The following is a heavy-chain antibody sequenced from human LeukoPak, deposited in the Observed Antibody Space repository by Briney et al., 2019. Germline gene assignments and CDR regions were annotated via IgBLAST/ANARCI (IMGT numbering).Heavy chain of an antibody. J-gene: IGHJ4*02. CDR1: GFTFSSCS. D-gene: IGHD2-2*01. CDR2: ISSSSSYI. V-gene: IGHV3-21*01. CDR3: ARDCSSTSCYFI. Sequence: GGSLRLSCAASGFTFSSCSMNWVRQAPGKGLEWVSSISSSSSYIYYADSVKGRFTISRDNAKNSLYLQMNSLRAEDTAVYYCARDCSSTSCYFIWGQGTLVTVSS.